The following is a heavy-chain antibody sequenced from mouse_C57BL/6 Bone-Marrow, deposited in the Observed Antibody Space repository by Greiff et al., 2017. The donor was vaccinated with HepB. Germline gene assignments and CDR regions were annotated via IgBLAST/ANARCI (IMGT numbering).Heavy chain of an antibody. Sequence: QVQLKQSGPELVKPGASVKISCKASGYSFTSYYIHWVKQRPGQGLEWIGWIYPGSGNTKYNEKFKGKATLTADTSSSTAYMQLSSLTSEDSAVYYCAREEYYYGSSSFAYWGQGTLVTVSA. J-gene: IGHJ3*01. D-gene: IGHD1-1*01. V-gene: IGHV1-66*01. CDR1: GYSFTSYY. CDR2: IYPGSGNT. CDR3: AREEYYYGSSSFAY.